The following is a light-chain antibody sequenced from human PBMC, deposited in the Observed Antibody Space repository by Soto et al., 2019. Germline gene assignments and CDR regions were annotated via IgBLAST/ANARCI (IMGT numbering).Light chain of an antibody. CDR3: QQRASWPLT. Sequence: EIVLTQSPATLSLSPGERATLSCRASQTVSSYLAWYQQKPGQAPRLLIDDASSRATGIPARFSGSGSGTDFTLTISSLQPEYSAVYYCQQRASWPLTFGGGTKVEIK. CDR2: DAS. CDR1: QTVSSY. V-gene: IGKV3-11*01. J-gene: IGKJ4*01.